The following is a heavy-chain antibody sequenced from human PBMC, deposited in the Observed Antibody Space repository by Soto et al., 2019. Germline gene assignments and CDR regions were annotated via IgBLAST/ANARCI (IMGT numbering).Heavy chain of an antibody. D-gene: IGHD4-17*01. V-gene: IGHV3-23*01. CDR1: GFTFSTYV. Sequence: GGSLRLSCAASGFTFSTYVMSWVRQAPGKGPEWVSTIVGSGGSTYYADSVKGRFTISRDNSRNTLYLQMNSLRAENTAVYYCAKDLGEGSWYFHLWGRGTLVTVS. CDR3: AKDLGEGSWYFHL. CDR2: IVGSGGST. J-gene: IGHJ2*01.